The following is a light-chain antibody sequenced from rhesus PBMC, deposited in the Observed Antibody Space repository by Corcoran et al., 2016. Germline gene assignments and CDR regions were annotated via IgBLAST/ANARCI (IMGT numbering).Light chain of an antibody. CDR2: KAS. Sequence: IQMTQSPSSLSASVGDTVTITCRASQSISSWLAWYQKKPGKAPNLLIYKASSLQSGGPSRFSGSGSGTDFTLTISSLQSEDFATYYCQQYSSSPYGFGQGTKVEIK. CDR1: QSISSW. V-gene: IGKV1-22*01. CDR3: QQYSSSPYG. J-gene: IGKJ2*01.